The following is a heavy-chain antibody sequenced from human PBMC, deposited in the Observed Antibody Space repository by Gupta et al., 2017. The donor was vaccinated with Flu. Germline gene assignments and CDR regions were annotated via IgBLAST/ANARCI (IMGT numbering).Heavy chain of an antibody. CDR2: ISSTGANA. CDR1: GFTSTDYF. V-gene: IGHV3-11*01. D-gene: IGHD3-16*01. Sequence: QVQSVESRGGLVKPGRALRPSWVASGFTSTDYFVSGVRQDPGKRLEWVSYISSTGANAYYAESVKGRFTVSRDNAKKSVFLQMGSLRAEDTATYYCARDRRDLVGGYYYYYMDVWGKGATVTVSS. CDR3: ARDRRDLVGGYYYYYMDV. J-gene: IGHJ6*03.